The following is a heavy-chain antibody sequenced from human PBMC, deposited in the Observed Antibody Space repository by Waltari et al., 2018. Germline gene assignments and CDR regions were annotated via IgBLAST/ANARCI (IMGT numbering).Heavy chain of an antibody. CDR1: AYTFTSYT. J-gene: IGHJ4*02. CDR2: ISAYNGNT. CDR3: GRGSEVKGVTDY. D-gene: IGHD3-10*01. Sequence: QGQLVQSGAEVKKPEASVNVSCKASAYTFTSYTISCVRQALGQRLEWMGWISAYNGNTNYAQKVKGRVTQTTDTATRTANRELRGLRAEDTAVYDCGRGSEVKGVTDYWGQGTLVTVSS. V-gene: IGHV1-18*01.